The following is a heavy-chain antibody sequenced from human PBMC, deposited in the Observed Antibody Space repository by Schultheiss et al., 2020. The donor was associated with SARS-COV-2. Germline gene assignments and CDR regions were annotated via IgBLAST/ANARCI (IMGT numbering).Heavy chain of an antibody. CDR2: IYYSGST. J-gene: IGHJ6*02. CDR3: ARVPHSGTIFGVVNYGMDV. CDR1: GGSISSGGYY. V-gene: IGHV4-31*03. Sequence: SETLSLTCTVSGGSISSGGYYWSWIRQHPGKGLEWIGYIYYSGSTYYNPSLKSRVTISVDTSKNQFSLKLSSVTAADTAVYYCARVPHSGTIFGVVNYGMDVWGQGTTVTVSS. D-gene: IGHD3-3*01.